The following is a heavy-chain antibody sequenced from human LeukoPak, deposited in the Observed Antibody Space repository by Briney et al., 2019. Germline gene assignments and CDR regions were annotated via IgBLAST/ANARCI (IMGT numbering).Heavy chain of an antibody. V-gene: IGHV4-30-2*01. CDR1: GGSISSGGYY. D-gene: IGHD6-13*01. Sequence: PSQTLSLTCTVSGGSISSGGYYWSWIRQPPGKGLEWIGYIYHSGSTYYNPSLKSRVTISVDRSKNQFSLKLSSVTAADTAVYYCARDISGQLDFDYWGQGTLVTVSS. CDR2: IYHSGST. CDR3: ARDISGQLDFDY. J-gene: IGHJ4*02.